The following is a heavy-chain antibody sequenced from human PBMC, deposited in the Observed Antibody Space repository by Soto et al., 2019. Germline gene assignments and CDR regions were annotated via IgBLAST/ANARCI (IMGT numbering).Heavy chain of an antibody. D-gene: IGHD6-19*01. CDR2: IIPILGIA. CDR1: GGTFSSYT. V-gene: IGHV1-69*02. J-gene: IGHJ6*02. Sequence: QVQLVQSGAEVKKPGSSVKVSCKASGGTFSSYTISWVRQAPGQGLEWMGRIIPILGIANYAQKFQGRVTMTADKSTSTAYMEVSSLRSEDTAVYYCAIAVAGTHGMDVWGQGTTVTASS. CDR3: AIAVAGTHGMDV.